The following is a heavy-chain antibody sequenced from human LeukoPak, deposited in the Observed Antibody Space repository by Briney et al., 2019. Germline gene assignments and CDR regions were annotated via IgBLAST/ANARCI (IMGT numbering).Heavy chain of an antibody. CDR1: GGTFSSYA. D-gene: IGHD6-13*01. CDR3: ARGGDRYSSSWSLY. CDR2: IIPIFGTA. J-gene: IGHJ4*02. Sequence: EASVTVSCKASGGTFSSYAISWVRQAPGQGLEWMGGIIPIFGTANYAQKFQGRLTITADKSTSTAYMELSSLRSEDTAVYYCARGGDRYSSSWSLYWGQGTLVTVSS. V-gene: IGHV1-69*06.